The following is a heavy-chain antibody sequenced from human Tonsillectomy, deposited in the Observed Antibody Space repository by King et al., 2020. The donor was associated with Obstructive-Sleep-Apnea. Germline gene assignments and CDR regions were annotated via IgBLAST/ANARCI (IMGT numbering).Heavy chain of an antibody. CDR1: GFTCSSYA. Sequence: GKRVESGGGVVQSGRSLRLSCIASGFTCSSYAMHWVRQAPGKGLDWVEVRSYDGSNKYYADSVKGRFTVSRDNSKNTLYLQVNSLRAEDTAVYYCARDSSSGWLFDYWGQGTLVTVSS. CDR2: RSYDGSNK. V-gene: IGHV3-30-3*01. D-gene: IGHD6-19*01. CDR3: ARDSSSGWLFDY. J-gene: IGHJ4*02.